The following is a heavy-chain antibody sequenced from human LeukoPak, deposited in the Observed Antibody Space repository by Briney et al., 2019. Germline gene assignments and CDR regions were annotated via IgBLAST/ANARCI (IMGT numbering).Heavy chain of an antibody. J-gene: IGHJ4*02. Sequence: SETLSLTCTVSGDSINAYYWGWIRQPPGKGLEWIGYIYFSGTTKYNPSLESRVTISVDTSKNQFSLKLSSVTAADTAVYYCARGGNFLDYWGQGTLVTVSS. CDR3: ARGGNFLDY. CDR1: GDSINAYY. CDR2: IYFSGTT. V-gene: IGHV4-59*01. D-gene: IGHD3-3*01.